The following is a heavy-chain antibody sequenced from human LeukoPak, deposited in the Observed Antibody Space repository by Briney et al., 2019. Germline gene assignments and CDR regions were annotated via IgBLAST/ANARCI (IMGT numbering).Heavy chain of an antibody. CDR1: GGSFSGYY. CDR2: INHSGST. CDR3: ARGGYPGYFDY. D-gene: IGHD1-1*01. V-gene: IGHV4-34*01. Sequence: SETLSLTCAVYGGSFSGYYWSWIRQPPGKGLEWIGEINHSGSTNYNPSLKSRVTISVETSKNQFSLKLSSVTAADTAVYYCARGGYPGYFDYWGQGTLVTVSS. J-gene: IGHJ4*02.